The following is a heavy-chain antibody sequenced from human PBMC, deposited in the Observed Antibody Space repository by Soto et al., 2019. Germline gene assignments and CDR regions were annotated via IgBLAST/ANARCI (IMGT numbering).Heavy chain of an antibody. CDR2: ILNDASGH. D-gene: IGHD4-17*01. CDR1: GFTFSRHG. J-gene: IGHJ4*02. V-gene: IGHV3-33*01. CDR3: ARDDDYPDNGFDY. Sequence: QVQLVESGGGVVQPGTSLRLSCAASGFTFSRHGMHWVRQTPGKGLEWLAVILNDASGHWYADSVKGRFTISRDNFENTLYLQMNGLRLDDTAMYYCARDDDYPDNGFDYWGQGTVVTVSS.